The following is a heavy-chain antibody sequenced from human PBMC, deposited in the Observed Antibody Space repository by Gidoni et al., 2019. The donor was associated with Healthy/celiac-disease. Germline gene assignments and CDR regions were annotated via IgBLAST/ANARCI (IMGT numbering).Heavy chain of an antibody. V-gene: IGHV3-9*01. CDR2: ISWNSGSI. J-gene: IGHJ6*02. CDR3: AKDFQGDYDYGMDV. Sequence: EVQLVESGGGLVQPGRSLRLSCAASGFTFDDYAMHWVRQAPGKGLECVSGISWNSGSIGYADSVKGRFTISRDNAKNSLYLQMNSLRAEDTALYYCAKDFQGDYDYGMDVWGQGTTVTVSS. CDR1: GFTFDDYA.